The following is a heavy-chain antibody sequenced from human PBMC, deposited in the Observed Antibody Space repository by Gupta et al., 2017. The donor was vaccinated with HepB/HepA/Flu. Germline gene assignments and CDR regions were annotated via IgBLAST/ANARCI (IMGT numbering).Heavy chain of an antibody. D-gene: IGHD3-3*01. Sequence: QVQLVQSGAEVKKPGASVKVSCKASGYTFTSYDINWVRQATGQGLEWMGWMNPNSGNTGYAQKFQGRVTMTRNTSISTAYMELSSLRSEDTAVYYCARGLYDFWSGTSSNYFDYWGQGTLVTVSS. CDR3: ARGLYDFWSGTSSNYFDY. CDR1: GYTFTSYD. CDR2: MNPNSGNT. V-gene: IGHV1-8*01. J-gene: IGHJ4*02.